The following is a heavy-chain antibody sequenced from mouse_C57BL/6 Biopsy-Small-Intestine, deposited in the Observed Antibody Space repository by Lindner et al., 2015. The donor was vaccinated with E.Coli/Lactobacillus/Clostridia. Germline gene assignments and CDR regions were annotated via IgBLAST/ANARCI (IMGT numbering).Heavy chain of an antibody. CDR2: IYPNTGGS. Sequence: VQLQESGPVLVKPGASMKMSCKASGYTFTDYNMHWVKQSHGKSLEWIGYIYPNTGGSGYNQKFKGAATLTVNKSSSTAYMELRSLTSEDSAVYYCGLWGDVWGTGTTVTVSS. V-gene: IGHV1-22*01. CDR1: GYTFTDYN. D-gene: IGHD1-1*02. CDR3: GLWGDV. J-gene: IGHJ1*03.